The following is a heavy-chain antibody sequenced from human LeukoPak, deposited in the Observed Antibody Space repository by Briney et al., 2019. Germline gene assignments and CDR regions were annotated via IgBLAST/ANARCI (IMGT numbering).Heavy chain of an antibody. V-gene: IGHV1-69*01. J-gene: IGHJ4*02. CDR1: GGTFSSYA. Sequence: EASVKVSCKASGGTFSSYAISWVRQAPGQGLEWMGGIIPIFGTANYAQKFQGRVTITADESTSTVYMELSSLRSEDTAAYYCARAPDGYNPFDYWGQGTLVTVSS. CDR2: IIPIFGTA. CDR3: ARAPDGYNPFDY. D-gene: IGHD5-24*01.